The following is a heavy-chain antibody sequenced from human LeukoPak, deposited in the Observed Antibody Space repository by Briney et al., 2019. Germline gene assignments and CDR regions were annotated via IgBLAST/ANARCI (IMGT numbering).Heavy chain of an antibody. V-gene: IGHV4-34*01. CDR3: ARTSKPQGYLWGSYRPLYGMDV. Sequence: SETLSLTCGVYGGSLSGYHWSWIRQPPGKGLEWIGEISHSGGTTYNPSLKSRVTISVDTSKNHFSLKLSSVTAADTAVYYCARTSKPQGYLWGSYRPLYGMDVWGQGTTVTVSS. CDR2: ISHSGGT. D-gene: IGHD3-16*02. J-gene: IGHJ6*02. CDR1: GGSLSGYH.